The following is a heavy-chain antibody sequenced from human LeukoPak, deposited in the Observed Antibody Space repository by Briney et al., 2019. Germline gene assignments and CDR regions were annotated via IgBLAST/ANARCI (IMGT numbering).Heavy chain of an antibody. V-gene: IGHV3-23*01. CDR1: GFTFSSYA. J-gene: IGHJ4*02. D-gene: IGHD2-15*01. CDR2: ISGSGGST. CDR3: ARAPKVCSGGSCYSG. Sequence: PGGSLRLSCAASGFTFSSYAMSWVRQAPGKGLEWVSAISGSGGSTYYADSVKGRFTISRDNSKNTLYLQMNSLRAEDTAVYYCARAPKVCSGGSCYSGWGQGTLVTVSS.